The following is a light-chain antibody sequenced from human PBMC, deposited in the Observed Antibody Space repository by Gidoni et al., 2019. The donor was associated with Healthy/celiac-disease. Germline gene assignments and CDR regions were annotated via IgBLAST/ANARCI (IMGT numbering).Light chain of an antibody. CDR2: DAS. Sequence: IVLTPSPATLSLSPGERATLSCRASQSVSSYYAWYQQKPGQAPMLLIYDASNRATGIPARFSGSGSGTDFTLTISSLEPEDFAVYYCQQRSNWPPLFGGGTKVEIK. CDR1: QSVSSY. V-gene: IGKV3-11*01. J-gene: IGKJ4*01. CDR3: QQRSNWPPL.